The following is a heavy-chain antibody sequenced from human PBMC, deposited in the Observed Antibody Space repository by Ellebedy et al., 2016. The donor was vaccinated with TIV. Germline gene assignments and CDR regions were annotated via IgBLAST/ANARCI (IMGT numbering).Heavy chain of an antibody. Sequence: GESLKISCAASGFSFRSYWMGWVRQAPGKGLEWVANIYQDGSVQYYVDSVKGRFTISRDNADNSLFLQMNRLRAEDTAVYFCARRGSYGDYAVEINSWFDTWGRGTLVAVSS. CDR3: ARRGSYGDYAVEINSWFDT. J-gene: IGHJ5*02. CDR1: GFSFRSYW. D-gene: IGHD4-17*01. V-gene: IGHV3-7*01. CDR2: IYQDGSVQ.